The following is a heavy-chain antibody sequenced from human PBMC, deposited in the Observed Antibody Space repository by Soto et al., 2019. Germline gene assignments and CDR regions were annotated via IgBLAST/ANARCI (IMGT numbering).Heavy chain of an antibody. CDR1: GGSISSSSYY. J-gene: IGHJ6*03. CDR3: ATHPPSSSSSGVGTSYYYYMDV. Sequence: SETLSLTCTVSGGSISSSSYYWGWIRQPPGKGLEWIGSIYYSGSTYYNPSLKSRVTISVDTSKNQFSLKLSSVTAADTAVYYCATHPPSSSSSGVGTSYYYYMDVWGKGTTVTVSS. V-gene: IGHV4-39*01. CDR2: IYYSGST. D-gene: IGHD6-6*01.